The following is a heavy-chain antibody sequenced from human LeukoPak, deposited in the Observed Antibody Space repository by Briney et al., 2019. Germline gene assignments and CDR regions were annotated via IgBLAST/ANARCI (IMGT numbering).Heavy chain of an antibody. Sequence: ASVMVSRTASGYTFTDYYMHWVRQAPGQGLEWMGWINPNSGDTNYAQKFQGRVTMTRDTSMSTAYMELSRLRSDDTAVYYCARDGCLDYWGQGTLVTVSS. J-gene: IGHJ4*02. CDR3: ARDGCLDY. V-gene: IGHV1-2*02. CDR2: INPNSGDT. CDR1: GYTFTDYY. D-gene: IGHD4/OR15-4a*01.